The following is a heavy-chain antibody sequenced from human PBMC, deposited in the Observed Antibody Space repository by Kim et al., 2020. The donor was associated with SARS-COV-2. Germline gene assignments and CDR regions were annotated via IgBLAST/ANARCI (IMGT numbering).Heavy chain of an antibody. CDR2: IYYSGST. CDR1: GGSISSSSYY. Sequence: SETLSLTCTVSGGSISSSSYYWGWIRQPPGKGLEWIGSIYYSGSTYYNPSLKSRVTISVDTSKNQFSLKLSSVTAADTAVYYCARHAYYGSGSLFGPWFDPWGQGTLVTVSS. D-gene: IGHD3-10*01. CDR3: ARHAYYGSGSLFGPWFDP. J-gene: IGHJ5*02. V-gene: IGHV4-39*01.